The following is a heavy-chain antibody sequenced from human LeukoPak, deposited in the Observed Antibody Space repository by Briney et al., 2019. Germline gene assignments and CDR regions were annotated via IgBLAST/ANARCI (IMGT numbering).Heavy chain of an antibody. Sequence: ASVRVSCKASGYTFTGYYMHWVRQAPGQGLEWMGWINPNSGNTGYAQKFQGRVTMTRNTSISTAYMELSSLRSEDTAVYYCALYCSSTSCYSPYHYGMDVWGQGTTVTVSS. CDR1: GYTFTGYY. D-gene: IGHD2-2*01. CDR2: INPNSGNT. J-gene: IGHJ6*02. V-gene: IGHV1-8*02. CDR3: ALYCSSTSCYSPYHYGMDV.